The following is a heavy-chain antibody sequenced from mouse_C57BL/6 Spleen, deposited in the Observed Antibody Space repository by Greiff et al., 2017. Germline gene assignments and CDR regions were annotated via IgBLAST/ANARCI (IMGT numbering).Heavy chain of an antibody. J-gene: IGHJ2*01. V-gene: IGHV1-52*01. CDR3: ARGAVVATIYYFDY. Sequence: QVQLQQPGAELVRPGSSVKLSCKASGYTFTSYWMHWVKQRPIQGLEWIGNIDPSDSETHYNQKFKDKATLTVDKSSSTAYMQLSSLTSEDSAVYYCARGAVVATIYYFDYWGQGTTLTVSS. CDR2: IDPSDSET. D-gene: IGHD1-1*01. CDR1: GYTFTSYW.